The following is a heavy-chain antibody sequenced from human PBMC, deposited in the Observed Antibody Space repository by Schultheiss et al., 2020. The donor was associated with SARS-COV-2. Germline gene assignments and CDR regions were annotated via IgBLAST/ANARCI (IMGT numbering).Heavy chain of an antibody. J-gene: IGHJ4*02. CDR1: GFSLSTSGVG. D-gene: IGHD3-22*01. V-gene: IGHV2-5*01. Sequence: SGPTLVKPTQTLTLTCTFSGFSLSTSGVGVGWIRQPPGKALEWLALIYWNDDKRYSPSLKSRLTITKDTSKNQVVLTMTNMDPVDTATYYCARTENYYDSSGYYSPFDYWGQGTLVTVSS. CDR3: ARTENYYDSSGYYSPFDY. CDR2: IYWNDDK.